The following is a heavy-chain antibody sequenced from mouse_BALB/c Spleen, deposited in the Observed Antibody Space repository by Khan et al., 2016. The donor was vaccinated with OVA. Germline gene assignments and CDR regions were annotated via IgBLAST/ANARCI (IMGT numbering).Heavy chain of an antibody. Sequence: EVQLQESGPELMKPGASVKISCKASGYSFTSYYIHWVMQSRGQSLEWIGYVDPFSAVTTYNQKFKGKATLTVDKSSSTAYIHLSNLTSEDSAVYYCTRHGYVAWFTYWGQVTLVTVSA. CDR2: VDPFSAVT. CDR1: GYSFTSYY. J-gene: IGHJ3*01. CDR3: TRHGYVAWFTY. V-gene: IGHV1-31*01. D-gene: IGHD2-2*01.